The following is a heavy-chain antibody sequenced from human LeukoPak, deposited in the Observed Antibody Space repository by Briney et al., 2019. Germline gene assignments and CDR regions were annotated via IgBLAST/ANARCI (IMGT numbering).Heavy chain of an antibody. CDR3: VRVAYDVLTGYENYYDY. CDR1: GSSFNSHS. J-gene: IGHJ4*02. D-gene: IGHD3-9*01. Sequence: GGSLRLSCAASGSSFNSHSMTWVRQAPGKGLECVSSISSSSAYIYYTDSVKGRFTISRDNAKNSVYLQMNSLSAEDTAVYYCVRVAYDVLTGYENYYDYWGQGTLVTVSS. V-gene: IGHV3-21*01. CDR2: ISSSSAYI.